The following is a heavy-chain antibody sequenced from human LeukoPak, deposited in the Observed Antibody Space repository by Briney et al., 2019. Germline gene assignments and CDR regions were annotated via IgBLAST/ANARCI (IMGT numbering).Heavy chain of an antibody. CDR1: GLGFSSFS. J-gene: IGHJ4*02. V-gene: IGHV3-21*01. CDR2: ITPTTSYI. CDR3: ARLRRTSDSSGYYYYYDY. D-gene: IGHD3-22*01. Sequence: GSLKLSFAASGLGFSSFSFNWIRQAPGKGLEWVSSITPTTSYIYYADPVRGRFTISRENAKNSLYLQMNSLRAEDTAVYYCARLRRTSDSSGYYYYYDYWGQGTLVTVSS.